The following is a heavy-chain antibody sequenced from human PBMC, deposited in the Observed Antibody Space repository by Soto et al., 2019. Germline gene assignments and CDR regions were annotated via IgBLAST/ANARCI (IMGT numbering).Heavy chain of an antibody. CDR1: GGSISSSSYY. CDR2: TYYSGST. CDR3: GRSRATIGSQVGATPR. D-gene: IGHD1-26*01. J-gene: IGHJ4*02. V-gene: IGHV4-39*02. Sequence: QLQLQESGPGLVKPSETLSLTCTVSGGSISSSSYYWGWIRQPPGKGLGRIGSTYYSGSTYYNPCLKSRVTHSVNTSKNHFSLEVSSVTAADPAVYYCGRSRATIGSQVGATPRWGQGTLVTGSS.